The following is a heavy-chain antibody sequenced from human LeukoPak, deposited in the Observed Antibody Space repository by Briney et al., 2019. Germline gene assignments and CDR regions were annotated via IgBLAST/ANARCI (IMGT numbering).Heavy chain of an antibody. Sequence: GGSLRLSCGVSGITLSNYGMSWVRQAPGKGLEWVAGLSGSAGGTNYADSVKGRFTISRDNSKNTLFLQMDRLRVEDTAVYFCAKRGVVVRVFLVGFHKEAYYFDSWGQGAQITVSS. J-gene: IGHJ4*02. CDR3: AKRGVVVRVFLVGFHKEAYYFDS. V-gene: IGHV3-23*01. D-gene: IGHD3-16*02. CDR2: LSGSAGGT. CDR1: GITLSNYG.